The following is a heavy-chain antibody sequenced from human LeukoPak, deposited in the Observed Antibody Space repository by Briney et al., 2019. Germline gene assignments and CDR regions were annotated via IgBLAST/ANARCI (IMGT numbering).Heavy chain of an antibody. D-gene: IGHD3-10*01. V-gene: IGHV4-59*01. CDR1: GGSISSYY. J-gene: IGHJ4*02. Sequence: SETLSLTCTVSGGSISSYYWGWIRQPPGKGLEWIGYIYYTGSTNCNPSLRSRVTISVDSSKNQFSLKVNSVTAADTAVYYCARGHYFGSGLGDWGQGTLVTVSS. CDR2: IYYTGST. CDR3: ARGHYFGSGLGD.